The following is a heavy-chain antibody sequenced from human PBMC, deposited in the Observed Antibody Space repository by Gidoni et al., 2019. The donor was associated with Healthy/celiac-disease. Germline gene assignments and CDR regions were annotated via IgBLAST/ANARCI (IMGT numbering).Heavy chain of an antibody. CDR2: IYHSGST. CDR3: ARTYSSSSVRSWFDP. J-gene: IGHJ5*02. CDR1: GYSISSGYY. Sequence: QVQLQESGPGLVKPSETLSLTCTVSGYSISSGYYWGWIRPPPGKGLEWLGIIYHSGSTYYNPSLKSRVTISVDTSKNQFSLKLSSVTAADTAVYYCARTYSSSSVRSWFDPWGQGTLVTVSS. V-gene: IGHV4-38-2*02. D-gene: IGHD6-6*01.